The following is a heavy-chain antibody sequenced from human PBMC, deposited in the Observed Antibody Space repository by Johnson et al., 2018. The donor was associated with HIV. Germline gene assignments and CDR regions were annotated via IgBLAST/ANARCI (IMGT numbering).Heavy chain of an antibody. V-gene: IGHV3-30-3*01. D-gene: IGHD6-13*01. CDR3: AKGRYSSSWYLAGAFDI. CDR1: GFTFSSYA. CDR2: ISYDGSSK. J-gene: IGHJ3*02. Sequence: QVQLVESGGGVVQPGRSLRLSCAASGFTFSSYAMHWVRRAPGKGLEWVAIISYDGSSKYYADSVKGRFTISRDNSKNTLFLQMNSLRAEDTAVYHCAKGRYSSSWYLAGAFDIWGQGTMVTVSS.